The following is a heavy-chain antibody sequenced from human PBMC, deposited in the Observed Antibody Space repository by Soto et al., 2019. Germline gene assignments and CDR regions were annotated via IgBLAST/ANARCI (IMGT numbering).Heavy chain of an antibody. D-gene: IGHD6-13*01. V-gene: IGHV4-34*01. J-gene: IGHJ3*02. CDR2: INHSGST. Sequence: SETLSLTCAVYGGSFSGYYWSWIRQPPGKGLEWIGEINHSGSTNYNPSLKSRVTISVDTSKNQFSLKLSSVTAADTAVYYCASGAIAAAGTSRAFDIWGQGXMVTVSS. CDR1: GGSFSGYY. CDR3: ASGAIAAAGTSRAFDI.